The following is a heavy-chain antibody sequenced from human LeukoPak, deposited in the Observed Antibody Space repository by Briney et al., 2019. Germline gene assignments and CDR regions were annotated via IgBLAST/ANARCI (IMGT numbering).Heavy chain of an antibody. D-gene: IGHD6-19*01. Sequence: GGSLRLSCAASGFTFSSYEMNWFRQAPGKGLEWVSYISSSGNTIYYADSMKGRFTISRDNAKNSLYLQMNSLRAEDTAVYYCARVFGSVEAVAGEYYFDYWGQGTLVTVSS. J-gene: IGHJ4*02. CDR3: ARVFGSVEAVAGEYYFDY. V-gene: IGHV3-48*03. CDR2: ISSSGNTI. CDR1: GFTFSSYE.